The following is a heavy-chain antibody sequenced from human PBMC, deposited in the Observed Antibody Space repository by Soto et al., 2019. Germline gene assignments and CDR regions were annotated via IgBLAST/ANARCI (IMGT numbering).Heavy chain of an antibody. Sequence: ETLSLTCTVSGGSISSYYWSWIRQPPGKGLEWIGYFYYSWSTNYNPSLKSRVTISVDTSKNQFSLKLSSVTAADTAVYYCARVWGGAFDIWGQGTMVTVSS. D-gene: IGHD3-10*01. J-gene: IGHJ3*02. V-gene: IGHV4-59*01. CDR2: FYYSWST. CDR3: ARVWGGAFDI. CDR1: GGSISSYY.